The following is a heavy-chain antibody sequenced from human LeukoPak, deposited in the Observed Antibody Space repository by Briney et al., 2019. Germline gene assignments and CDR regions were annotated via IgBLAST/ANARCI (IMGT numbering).Heavy chain of an antibody. D-gene: IGHD3-10*01. CDR1: GFTFSSYA. V-gene: IGHV3-23*01. Sequence: GGSLRLSCAASGFTFSSYAMSWVRQAPGKGLEWVSAISGSGGSTYYADSVKGRFTTPRDNSKNTLYLQMNSLRAEDTAVYYCAKGVVREPGNYWGQGTLVTVSS. CDR2: ISGSGGST. J-gene: IGHJ4*02. CDR3: AKGVVREPGNY.